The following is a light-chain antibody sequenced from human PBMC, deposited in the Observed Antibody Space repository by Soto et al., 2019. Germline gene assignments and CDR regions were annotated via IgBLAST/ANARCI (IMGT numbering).Light chain of an antibody. Sequence: DIQMTQSPSSLSASVGDRVTITCRASQSISSYLNWYQQKPGKAPKLLIYAASSLQSGVPTRYIGIGSGTVFFFTFCSLQPEDFATYYFQQSYSTSWTFGQGTKVDIK. CDR3: QQSYSTSWT. J-gene: IGKJ1*01. CDR1: QSISSY. V-gene: IGKV1-39*01. CDR2: AAS.